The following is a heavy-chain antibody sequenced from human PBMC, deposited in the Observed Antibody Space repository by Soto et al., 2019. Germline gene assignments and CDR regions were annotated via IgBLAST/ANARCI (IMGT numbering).Heavy chain of an antibody. J-gene: IGHJ4*02. Sequence: GESLKISCKGSGYRFTNYWIGWVRQMPGKGLEWMGIIYPGDSATRYSPSFKGQVTISADKSINTAYLQWSSLKASDTAMYYCASSVKYSAYESPFDYWGQGTLVTVSS. CDR1: GYRFTNYW. CDR3: ASSVKYSAYESPFDY. CDR2: IYPGDSAT. V-gene: IGHV5-51*01. D-gene: IGHD5-12*01.